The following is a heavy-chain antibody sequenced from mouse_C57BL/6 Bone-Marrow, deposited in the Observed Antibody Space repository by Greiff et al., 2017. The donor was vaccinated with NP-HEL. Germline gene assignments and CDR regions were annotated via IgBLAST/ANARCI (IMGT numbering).Heavy chain of an antibody. D-gene: IGHD2-3*01. Sequence: EVKLVESGGGLVKPGGSLKLSCAASGFTFSSYAMSWVRQTPEKRLAWVATISDGGSYTYYPDNVKGRITISRDNAKNNLYLQMSHLKSEDTAMYYCARDRWLLFDYWGQGTTLTVSS. CDR3: ARDRWLLFDY. CDR2: ISDGGSYT. V-gene: IGHV5-4*01. CDR1: GFTFSSYA. J-gene: IGHJ2*01.